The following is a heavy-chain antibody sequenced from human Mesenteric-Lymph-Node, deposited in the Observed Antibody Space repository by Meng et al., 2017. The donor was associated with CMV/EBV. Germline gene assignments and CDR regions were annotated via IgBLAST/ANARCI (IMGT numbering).Heavy chain of an antibody. CDR3: ARENYFFGSGSLFDY. D-gene: IGHD3-10*01. Sequence: ETLSLTCATSGFPFSDYYMSWVRQAPGKGLEWVANIKYDGSEKYYVDSVKGRFTISRDNAKNSLYLQMNSLRAEDTAVYFCARENYFFGSGSLFDYWGQGTLVTVSS. J-gene: IGHJ4*02. CDR2: IKYDGSEK. V-gene: IGHV3-7*01. CDR1: GFPFSDYY.